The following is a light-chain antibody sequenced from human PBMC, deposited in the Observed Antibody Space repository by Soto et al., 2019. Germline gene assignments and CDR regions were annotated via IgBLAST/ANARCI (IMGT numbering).Light chain of an antibody. Sequence: QSALTQPASVSGSPGQSVTISCSGSSSNIGAGYDVQWYQQHPGKAPKLLISGNSNRPSGVPDRFSGSESGTSASLAITGLQAEDEAHYHCQSYDTSLNAKVFGGGTQLTVL. CDR1: SSNIGAGYD. V-gene: IGLV1-40*01. J-gene: IGLJ3*02. CDR2: GNS. CDR3: QSYDTSLNAKV.